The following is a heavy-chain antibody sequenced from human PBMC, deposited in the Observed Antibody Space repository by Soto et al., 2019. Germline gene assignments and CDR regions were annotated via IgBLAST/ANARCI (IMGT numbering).Heavy chain of an antibody. J-gene: IGHJ1*01. D-gene: IGHD3-22*01. CDR3: ARARPYYYDSSGYPAEYFQH. CDR2: IIPIFGTA. V-gene: IGHV1-69*13. Sequence: ASVKVSCKASGGTFSSYAISWVRQAPGQGLEWMGGIIPIFGTANYAQKFQGRVTITADESTSTAYMELSSLRSEDTAVYYCARARPYYYDSSGYPAEYFQHWGQGILVTVSS. CDR1: GGTFSSYA.